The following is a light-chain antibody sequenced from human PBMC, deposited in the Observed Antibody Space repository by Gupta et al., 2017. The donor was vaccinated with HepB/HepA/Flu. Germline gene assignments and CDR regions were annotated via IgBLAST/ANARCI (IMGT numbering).Light chain of an antibody. CDR2: GSV. J-gene: IGLJ3*02. Sequence: QSVLTQPPPASGTAVQPVSTYCSGTTFNIGSNPVNWYQQLPGTAPKLLIYGSVRRPSGVPDRFSGSKSGTSGALAISGLQSEDEARYYCATWDDSLNAWVFGGGTMLTVL. V-gene: IGLV1-44*01. CDR3: ATWDDSLNAWV. CDR1: TFNIGSNP.